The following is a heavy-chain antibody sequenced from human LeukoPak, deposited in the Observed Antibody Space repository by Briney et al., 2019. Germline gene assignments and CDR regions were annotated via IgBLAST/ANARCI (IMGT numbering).Heavy chain of an antibody. CDR1: GGSISSSSYY. CDR2: VYYNGNT. V-gene: IGHV4-39*07. D-gene: IGHD2-15*01. Sequence: NASETLSLTCTVSGGSISSSSYYWGWIRQSPGKGPEWIGSVYYNGNTYYNPSLKSRVTMAVDTSKNQFSLKLRSVTAADTAVYYCARESIVVVVAATSAWFDTWGQGTLVSVSS. J-gene: IGHJ5*02. CDR3: ARESIVVVVAATSAWFDT.